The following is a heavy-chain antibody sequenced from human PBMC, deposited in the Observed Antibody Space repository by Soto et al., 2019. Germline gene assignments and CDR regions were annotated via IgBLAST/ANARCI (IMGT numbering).Heavy chain of an antibody. D-gene: IGHD3-16*02. J-gene: IGHJ6*02. CDR1: GFTFSSYD. V-gene: IGHV3-13*01. CDR2: IGTAGDT. CDR3: ARDLVYYDYVWGSYRSRGYYGMDV. Sequence: EVQLVESGGGLVQPGGSLRLSCAASGFTFSSYDMHWVRQATGKGLEWVSAIGTAGDTYYPGSVKGRFTISRENAKNSLYLQMNSLRAEDTAVYYCARDLVYYDYVWGSYRSRGYYGMDVWGQGTTVTVSS.